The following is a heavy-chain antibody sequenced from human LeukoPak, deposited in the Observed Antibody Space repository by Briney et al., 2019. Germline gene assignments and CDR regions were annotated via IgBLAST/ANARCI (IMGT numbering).Heavy chain of an antibody. V-gene: IGHV4-34*01. Sequence: SETLSLTCAVYGGSFRGHYWSWIRQPPGKGLEWIGEINNSGSTNYNPFLKIRVTISVDTSKNQFSLKLSSVTVADTAVYYCERGDYGVKQFDYWGQGTLVTVSS. D-gene: IGHD4-17*01. CDR1: GGSFRGHY. CDR2: INNSGST. CDR3: ERGDYGVKQFDY. J-gene: IGHJ4*02.